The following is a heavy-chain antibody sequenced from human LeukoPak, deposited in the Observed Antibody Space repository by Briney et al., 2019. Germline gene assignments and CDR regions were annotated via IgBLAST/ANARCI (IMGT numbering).Heavy chain of an antibody. CDR2: IYHSGST. Sequence: SETLSLTCAVSGGSISSGDYSWSWIRQPPGKGLEWIGYIYHSGSTYYNPSLKSRVTISVDRSKNQFSLKLSSVTAADTAVYYCARLVGTFSTFDYWGQGTLVTVSS. CDR3: ARLVGTFSTFDY. V-gene: IGHV4-30-2*01. D-gene: IGHD1-26*01. CDR1: GGSISSGDYS. J-gene: IGHJ4*02.